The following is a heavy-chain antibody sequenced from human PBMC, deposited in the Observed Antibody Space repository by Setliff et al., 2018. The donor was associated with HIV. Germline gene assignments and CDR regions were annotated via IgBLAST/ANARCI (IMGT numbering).Heavy chain of an antibody. CDR3: ARLVEVRGAANDYFDC. CDR1: GYSISSGYY. Sequence: SETLSLTCAVSGYSISSGYYWGWIRQPPGKGLEWIGCIYQSGSTYYNPSLKSRVTISVDTSKNQFSLKLSSVTAADTAVYYCARLVEVRGAANDYFDCWGQGTLVTVSS. D-gene: IGHD3-10*01. CDR2: IYQSGST. V-gene: IGHV4-38-2*01. J-gene: IGHJ4*02.